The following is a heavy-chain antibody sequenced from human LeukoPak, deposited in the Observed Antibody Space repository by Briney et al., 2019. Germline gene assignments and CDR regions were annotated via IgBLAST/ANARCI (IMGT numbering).Heavy chain of an antibody. D-gene: IGHD3-22*01. Sequence: ASVKVSCKASGYTFTSYAMNWVRQAPGQGLEWMGWINTNTGNPTYAQGFTGRFVFSLDTSVSTAYLQISSLKAEDTAVYYCARGLQYYDSSGYYEEFYYYMDVWGKGTTVTVSS. V-gene: IGHV7-4-1*02. J-gene: IGHJ6*03. CDR2: INTNTGNP. CDR3: ARGLQYYDSSGYYEEFYYYMDV. CDR1: GYTFTSYA.